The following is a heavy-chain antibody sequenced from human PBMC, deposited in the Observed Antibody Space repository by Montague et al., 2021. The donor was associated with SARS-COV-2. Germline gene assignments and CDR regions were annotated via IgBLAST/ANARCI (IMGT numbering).Heavy chain of an antibody. V-gene: IGHV4-34*01. CDR2: VTHPGST. Sequence: SETLSLTCTVSGGSFGGLYWTWIRQPPGKGLEWIGEVTHPGSTKYNPSLKSRVTISLDTSRNQVSLRLTSVTAADTATYYCARGVYNSVIFLFSPRYYFDYWGQGTTVTVSA. J-gene: IGHJ4*02. CDR1: GGSFGGLY. CDR3: ARGVYNSVIFLFSPRYYFDY. D-gene: IGHD3-9*01.